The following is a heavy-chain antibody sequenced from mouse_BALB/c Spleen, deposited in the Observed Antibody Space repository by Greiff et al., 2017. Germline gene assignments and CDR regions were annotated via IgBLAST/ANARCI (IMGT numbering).Heavy chain of an antibody. CDR1: GFNIKDYY. J-gene: IGHJ2*01. CDR2: IDPENGNT. CDR3: ARSYRYDYFDY. D-gene: IGHD2-14*01. Sequence: EVQLQQSGAELVRPGAFVKLSCKASGFNIKDYYMPWVQQRPEQGLEWIGWIDPENGNTIDDTKFRGKASITADTSTNTAYLQLSSLTSEDTAVYYCARSYRYDYFDYWGQGTTLTVSS. V-gene: IGHV14-1*02.